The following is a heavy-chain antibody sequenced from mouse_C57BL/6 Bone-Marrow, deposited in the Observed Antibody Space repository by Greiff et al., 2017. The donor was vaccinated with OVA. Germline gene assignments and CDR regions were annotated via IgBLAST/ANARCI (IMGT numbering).Heavy chain of an antibody. CDR3: ARYPFDYGSPWFAY. CDR2: IYPGDGDT. J-gene: IGHJ3*01. V-gene: IGHV1-80*01. Sequence: QVQLQQSGAELVKPGASVKISCKASGYAFSSYWMNWVKQRPGKGLEWIGQIYPGDGDTNYNVKFKGKATLTADKSSSTAYMQLSSLTSEDSAVYFCARYPFDYGSPWFAYWGQGTLVTVSA. D-gene: IGHD1-1*01. CDR1: GYAFSSYW.